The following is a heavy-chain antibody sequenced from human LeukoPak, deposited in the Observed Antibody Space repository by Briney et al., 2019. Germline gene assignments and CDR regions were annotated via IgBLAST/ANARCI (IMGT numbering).Heavy chain of an antibody. Sequence: ASVEVSCKVSGYTLTELSMHWVRQAPGKGLEWMGGFDPEDGETIYAQKFQGRVTMTEDTSTDTAYMELSSLRSEDTAVYYCATWGYDILTGINWFDPWGQRTLVTVSS. CDR1: GYTLTELS. CDR3: ATWGYDILTGINWFDP. V-gene: IGHV1-24*01. CDR2: FDPEDGET. J-gene: IGHJ5*02. D-gene: IGHD3-9*01.